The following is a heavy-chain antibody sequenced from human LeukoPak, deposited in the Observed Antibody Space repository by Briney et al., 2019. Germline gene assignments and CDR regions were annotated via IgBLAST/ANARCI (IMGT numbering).Heavy chain of an antibody. J-gene: IGHJ3*02. CDR2: ISGSGGST. CDR1: GFTFRNYA. Sequence: PGGSLRLSCAASGFTFRNYAMSWVRQAPGKGLEWVSAISGSGGSTYYADSVKGRFTISRDNSKNTLYLQMNSLRAEDTAVYYCAKGSEVAAAGDAFDIWGQGTMVTVSS. CDR3: AKGSEVAAAGDAFDI. D-gene: IGHD6-13*01. V-gene: IGHV3-23*01.